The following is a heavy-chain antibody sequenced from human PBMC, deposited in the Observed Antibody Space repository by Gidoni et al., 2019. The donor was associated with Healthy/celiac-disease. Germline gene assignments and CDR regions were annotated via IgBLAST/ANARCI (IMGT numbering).Heavy chain of an antibody. J-gene: IGHJ4*02. V-gene: IGHV3-23*01. D-gene: IGHD2-2*02. CDR2: ISGSGGST. Sequence: EVQLLESGGGLVQPGGSLRLSCAASGFTFSSYAMSWVRQAPGKGLVGGSAISGSGGSTYYADSVKGRFTISRDNSKNTLYLQMNSLRAEDTAVYYCAKDRGPAAIGRYFDYWGQGTLVTVSS. CDR3: AKDRGPAAIGRYFDY. CDR1: GFTFSSYA.